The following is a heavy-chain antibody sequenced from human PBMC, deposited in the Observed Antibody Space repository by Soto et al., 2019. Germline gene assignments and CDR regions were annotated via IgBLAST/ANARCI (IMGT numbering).Heavy chain of an antibody. CDR3: ARARGVTSQAVYWFDP. V-gene: IGHV4-59*01. D-gene: IGHD2-15*01. CDR1: GGSISSYY. CDR2: IYYSGST. J-gene: IGHJ5*02. Sequence: PSETLSLTCTVSGGSISSYYWSWIRQPPGKGLEWIGYIYYSGSTNYNPSLKSRVTISVDTSKNQFSLKLSSVTAADTAVYYCARARGVTSQAVYWFDPWGQGTLVTV.